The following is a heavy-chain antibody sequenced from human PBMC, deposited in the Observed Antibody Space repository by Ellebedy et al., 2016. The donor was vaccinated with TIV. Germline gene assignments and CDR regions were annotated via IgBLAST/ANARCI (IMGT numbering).Heavy chain of an antibody. CDR2: IYLADSDT. D-gene: IGHD6-19*01. J-gene: IGHJ4*02. CDR3: ARQLGYSSGWYYVED. V-gene: IGHV5-51*01. Sequence: ASVKVSCXVSGYKFTTDWVGWVRQMPGKGLEWMGIIYLADSDTRYSPSFEGQVTISGDKSISTAYLQWSSLKASDTAMYYCARQLGYSSGWYYVEDWGQGTLVTVSS. CDR1: GYKFTTDW.